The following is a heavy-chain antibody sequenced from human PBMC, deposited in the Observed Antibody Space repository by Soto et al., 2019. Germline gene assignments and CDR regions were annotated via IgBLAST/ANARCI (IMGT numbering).Heavy chain of an antibody. CDR3: ARLTTLSSGLDY. D-gene: IGHD6-19*01. Sequence: ASVKVSCKASGGTFSSYTISWVRQAPGQGLEWMGRIIPILGIANYAQKFQGRVTITADKSTSTAYMELSSLRSEDTAVYYCARLTTLSSGLDYWGQGTLVTVSS. CDR1: GGTFSSYT. J-gene: IGHJ4*02. CDR2: IIPILGIA. V-gene: IGHV1-69*02.